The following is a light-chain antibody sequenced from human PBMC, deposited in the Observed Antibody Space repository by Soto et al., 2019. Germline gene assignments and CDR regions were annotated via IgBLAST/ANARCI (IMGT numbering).Light chain of an antibody. CDR2: ANT. V-gene: IGLV1-40*01. Sequence: QSVLTQPPSASGTPGQRVSISCSGSSSNLGSNSVNWYQHLPGTAPKLLIYANTNRPSGVPDRFSGSESGTSASLAITGLQAEDEADYYCQSYDSSLRVVFGGGTKLTVL. CDR1: SSNLGSNS. CDR3: QSYDSSLRVV. J-gene: IGLJ3*02.